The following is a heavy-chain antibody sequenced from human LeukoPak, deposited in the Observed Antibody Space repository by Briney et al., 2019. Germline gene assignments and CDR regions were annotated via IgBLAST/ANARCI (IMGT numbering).Heavy chain of an antibody. CDR1: GYTFTGYY. D-gene: IGHD2-2*01. CDR2: INPNSGGT. V-gene: IGHV1-2*02. CDR3: AREEAVGCSSTSCYSGSIDY. J-gene: IGHJ4*02. Sequence: ASVKVSCKASGYTFTGYYMHWVRQAPGQGLEWMGWINPNSGGTNYAQKFQGRVTMTRDTSISTAYMELSRLRSDDTAVYYCAREEAVGCSSTSCYSGSIDYWGQGTLVTVSS.